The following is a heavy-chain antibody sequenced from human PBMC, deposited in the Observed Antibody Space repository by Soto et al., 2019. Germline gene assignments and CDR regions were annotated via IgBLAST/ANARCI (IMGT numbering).Heavy chain of an antibody. CDR3: AKARYSSSWYGGYYFEY. Sequence: PGGSLRLSCAASGCTFSSYAMSWVRQAPGKGLEWVSAISGSGGSTYYADSVKGRFTIPRDNSKNTLYLQMKSLRDEDTDVYYCAKARYSSSWYGGYYFEYWGQGKLVPVSS. CDR1: GCTFSSYA. J-gene: IGHJ4*02. D-gene: IGHD6-13*01. V-gene: IGHV3-23*01. CDR2: ISGSGGST.